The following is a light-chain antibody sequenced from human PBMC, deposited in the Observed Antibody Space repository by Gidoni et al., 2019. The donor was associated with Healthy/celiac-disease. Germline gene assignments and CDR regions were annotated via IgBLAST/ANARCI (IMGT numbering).Light chain of an antibody. CDR1: QSVSSN. V-gene: IGKV3-15*01. Sequence: EIVMTQSPATLSVSPGERATHSCRASQSVSSNLAWYQQKPGQAPRLLIYGASTRATGIPARFSGSGSGTEFTLTISSLQSEDFAVYYCQQYNNWPRTFGPGTKVDIK. CDR2: GAS. J-gene: IGKJ3*01. CDR3: QQYNNWPRT.